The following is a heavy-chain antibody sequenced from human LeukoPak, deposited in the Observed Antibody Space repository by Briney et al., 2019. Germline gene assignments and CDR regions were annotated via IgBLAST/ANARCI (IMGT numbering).Heavy chain of an antibody. CDR2: IIPILGIA. Sequence: VASVKVSCKASGGTFSSYAISWVRQAPGQGLEWMGRIIPILGIANYAQKFQGRVTITADKSTSTAYMELSSLRSEDTAVYYCARDLSEYCTNGVCSKPWFDPWGQGTLVTVSS. D-gene: IGHD2-8*01. CDR1: GGTFSSYA. CDR3: ARDLSEYCTNGVCSKPWFDP. V-gene: IGHV1-69*04. J-gene: IGHJ5*02.